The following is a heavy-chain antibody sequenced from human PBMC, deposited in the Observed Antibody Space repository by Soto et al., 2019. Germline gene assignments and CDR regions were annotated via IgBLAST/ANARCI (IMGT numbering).Heavy chain of an antibody. CDR1: GFTFSSYS. CDR3: ARDRTIFGVAVLAGMDV. V-gene: IGHV3-48*02. Sequence: GSLRLSCAASGFTFSSYSMNWVRQAPGKGLEWVSYISSSSTIYYADSVKGRFTISRDNAKNSLYLQMNSLRDEDTAVYYCARDRTIFGVAVLAGMDVWGQGTTVTVSS. D-gene: IGHD3-3*01. J-gene: IGHJ6*02. CDR2: ISSSSTI.